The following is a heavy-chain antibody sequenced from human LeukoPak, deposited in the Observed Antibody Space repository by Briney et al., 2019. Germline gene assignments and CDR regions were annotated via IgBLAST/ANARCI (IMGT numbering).Heavy chain of an antibody. Sequence: GTSVTVSCKASGFTFTSSAMQWVRQARGQGLEWIGWIVVGSGNTNYAQKFQERVTITRDMSTSTAYMELSSLRSEDTAVYYCAAVLFGYGPGDYWGQGTLVTVSS. CDR1: GFTFTSSA. CDR2: IVVGSGNT. V-gene: IGHV1-58*02. CDR3: AAVLFGYGPGDY. J-gene: IGHJ4*02. D-gene: IGHD3-10*02.